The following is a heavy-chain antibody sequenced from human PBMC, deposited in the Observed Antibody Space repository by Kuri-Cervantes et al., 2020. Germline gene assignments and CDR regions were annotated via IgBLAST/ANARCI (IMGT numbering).Heavy chain of an antibody. CDR2: IIPISGTA. V-gene: IGHV1-69*13. Sequence: SVKVSCKASGGTFSSYAISWVRQAPGQGLEWMGGIIPISGTANYAQKFQGRVTITADESTSTAYMELSSLRSEDTAVYYCASQYSSSWGGWFDPWGQGTLVTVSS. D-gene: IGHD6-13*01. CDR1: GGTFSSYA. J-gene: IGHJ5*02. CDR3: ASQYSSSWGGWFDP.